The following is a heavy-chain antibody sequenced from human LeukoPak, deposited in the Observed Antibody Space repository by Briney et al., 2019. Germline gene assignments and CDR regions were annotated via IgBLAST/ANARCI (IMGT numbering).Heavy chain of an antibody. V-gene: IGHV3-33*01. Sequence: GGSLRLSCAASGFTFSSYGMHWVRQAPGKGLEWVAVIWYDGSNKYYADSVKGRFTISRDNSKNTLCLQMNSLRAEDTAVYYCARESCSGGSCYWFDPWGQGTLVTVSS. CDR2: IWYDGSNK. CDR1: GFTFSSYG. CDR3: ARESCSGGSCYWFDP. J-gene: IGHJ5*02. D-gene: IGHD2-15*01.